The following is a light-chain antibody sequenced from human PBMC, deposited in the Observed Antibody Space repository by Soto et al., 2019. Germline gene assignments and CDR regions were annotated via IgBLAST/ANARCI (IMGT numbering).Light chain of an antibody. Sequence: QSALTQPPSVSGTPGQRVTISCSGSSSNIGSNTVSWYQQLPGTAPKLLIYSNDQRPSGVPDRFSDSKSGTSDSLVISGLQSEDEADYYCAAWDDSLNGPVFGGGTQLTVL. CDR2: SND. CDR3: AAWDDSLNGPV. V-gene: IGLV1-44*01. CDR1: SSNIGSNT. J-gene: IGLJ3*02.